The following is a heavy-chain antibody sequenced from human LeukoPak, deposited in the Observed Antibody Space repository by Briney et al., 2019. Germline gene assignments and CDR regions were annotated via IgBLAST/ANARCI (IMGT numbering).Heavy chain of an antibody. V-gene: IGHV3-23*01. D-gene: IGHD3-3*01. CDR3: AKDEGGHNDFWSGAGYYFDY. CDR2: ISGSGGST. Sequence: GGSLRLSCAASGFTFSSYAMSWVRQAPGKGLEWVSAISGSGGSTYYADSVKGRFTISRDNSKNTLYLQMNSLRAEDTAVYYCAKDEGGHNDFWSGAGYYFDYWGQGTLVTVSS. CDR1: GFTFSSYA. J-gene: IGHJ4*02.